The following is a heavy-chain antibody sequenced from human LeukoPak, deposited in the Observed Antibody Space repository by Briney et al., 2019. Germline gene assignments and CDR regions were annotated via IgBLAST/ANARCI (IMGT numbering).Heavy chain of an antibody. D-gene: IGHD6-13*01. Sequence: SETLSLTCTVSGGSISSYYWSWIRQPPGKGLEWIGYIYYSGSTNYNPSLKSRVTISVDTSKNQFSLKLSSVTAADTAVYYCARVIRLPSSSWYGTPYYFDYWGQGTLVTVSS. CDR1: GGSISSYY. J-gene: IGHJ4*02. V-gene: IGHV4-59*12. CDR3: ARVIRLPSSSWYGTPYYFDY. CDR2: IYYSGST.